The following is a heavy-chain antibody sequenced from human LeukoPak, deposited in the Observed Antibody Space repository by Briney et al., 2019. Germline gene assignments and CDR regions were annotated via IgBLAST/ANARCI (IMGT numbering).Heavy chain of an antibody. CDR3: ARDRLAVAGTSRGNWFDP. J-gene: IGHJ5*02. D-gene: IGHD6-19*01. Sequence: GGSLRLSCVVSGFTFSRYSMNWVRQAPGKGLEWVSVIYSGGSTYYADSVKGRFTISRDNSKNTLYLQMNSLRAEDTAVYYCARDRLAVAGTSRGNWFDPWGQGTLVTVSS. CDR1: GFTFSRYS. V-gene: IGHV3-66*01. CDR2: IYSGGST.